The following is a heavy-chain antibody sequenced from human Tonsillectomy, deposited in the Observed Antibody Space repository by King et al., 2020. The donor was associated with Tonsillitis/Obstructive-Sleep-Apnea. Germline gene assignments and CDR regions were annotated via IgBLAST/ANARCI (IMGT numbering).Heavy chain of an antibody. Sequence: VQLVESGGGLVQPGRSLRLSCTASGFTFGDYAMSWVRQAPGKGLEWVGFIRSKAYGGTTEYAASVKGRFTISRDDSKSIAYLQMNSRKTEDTAFYYCIRDRDGDYNYWGQGTRVTVSS. D-gene: IGHD4-17*01. CDR3: IRDRDGDYNY. CDR1: GFTFGDYA. CDR2: IRSKAYGGTT. V-gene: IGHV3-49*04. J-gene: IGHJ4*02.